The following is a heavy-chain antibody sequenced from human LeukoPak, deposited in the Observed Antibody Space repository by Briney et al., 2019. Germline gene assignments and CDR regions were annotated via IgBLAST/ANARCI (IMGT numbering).Heavy chain of an antibody. CDR2: IIPIFGTA. V-gene: IGHV1-69*13. J-gene: IGHJ4*02. CDR1: GGTFSSYA. Sequence: ASMKVSCKASGGTFSSYAISWVRQAPGQGLEWMGGIIPIFGTANYAQKFQGRVTITADESTSTAYMELSSLKSEDTAVYYCARVGGYYYESSGYSFDYWGQGTLVTVSS. D-gene: IGHD3-22*01. CDR3: ARVGGYYYESSGYSFDY.